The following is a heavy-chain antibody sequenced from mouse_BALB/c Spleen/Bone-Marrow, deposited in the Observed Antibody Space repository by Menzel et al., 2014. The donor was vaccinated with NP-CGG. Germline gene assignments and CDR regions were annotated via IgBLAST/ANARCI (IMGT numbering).Heavy chain of an antibody. Sequence: EVQLVEPGGGLVQPGGSLKLSCAASGFTFSSYGMSWVRQTPDKRLELVATINSNGGSTYYPDSVKGRFTISRDNAKNTLYLQMSSLKSEDTAMYYCARDYYGSSDSWGQGTTLTVSS. CDR3: ARDYYGSSDS. J-gene: IGHJ2*01. CDR2: INSNGGST. D-gene: IGHD1-1*01. V-gene: IGHV5-6-3*01. CDR1: GFTFSSYG.